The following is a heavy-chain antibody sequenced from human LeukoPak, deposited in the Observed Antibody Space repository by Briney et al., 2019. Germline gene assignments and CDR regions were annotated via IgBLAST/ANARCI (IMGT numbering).Heavy chain of an antibody. J-gene: IGHJ4*02. Sequence: SETLSLTCTVSGAFTSTHYWSWVRQPLGKGLEWIGYVFYSGNSNYNPSPTSRLTVSVDTSKTQFSLKLTSVTAADTTVYYCARIDPLGYFDLWGQGTLVSVFS. CDR1: GAFTSTHY. CDR3: ARIDPLGYFDL. CDR2: VFYSGNS. V-gene: IGHV4-59*11.